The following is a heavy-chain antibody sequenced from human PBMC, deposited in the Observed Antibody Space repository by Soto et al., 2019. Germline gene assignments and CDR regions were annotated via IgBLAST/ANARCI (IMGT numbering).Heavy chain of an antibody. CDR3: ARGLGYESLY. D-gene: IGHD1-1*01. CDR2: VHNSGST. V-gene: IGHV4-61*03. CDR1: GGSIGISSYY. Sequence: QVQLQESGPGLVKPSETLSLTCSVSGGSIGISSYYWSWIRQPPGKGLEWIGCVHNSGSTNYNPSLKRRVTISLDTSKSHVSRRLSSLTAADTAVYYCARGLGYESLYWGQGILVTVSS. J-gene: IGHJ4*02.